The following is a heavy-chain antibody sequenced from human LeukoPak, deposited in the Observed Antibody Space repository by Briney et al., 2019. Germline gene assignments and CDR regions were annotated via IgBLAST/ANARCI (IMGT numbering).Heavy chain of an antibody. Sequence: ASVKVSCKVSGYTLTELSMHWVRQAPGKGLEWMGGFDPEDGETIYAQKFQGRVTMTEDTSTDTAYMELSSLRSEDTAVYYCATVAGWELHHYYYGMDVWGQGTTVTVSS. J-gene: IGHJ6*02. CDR3: ATVAGWELHHYYYGMDV. D-gene: IGHD1-26*01. CDR1: GYTLTELS. CDR2: FDPEDGET. V-gene: IGHV1-24*01.